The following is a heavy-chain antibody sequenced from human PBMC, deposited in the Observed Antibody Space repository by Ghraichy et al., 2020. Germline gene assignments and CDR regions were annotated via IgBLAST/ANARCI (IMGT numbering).Heavy chain of an antibody. CDR2: IYYSGST. J-gene: IGHJ4*02. D-gene: IGHD2-2*01. Sequence: SETLSLTCTVSGGSISSSSYYWGWIRQPPGKGLEWIGSIYYSGSTYYNPSLKSRVTISVDTSKNQFSLKLSSVTAADTAVYYCARNPDFSIVVVPAAEYYFDYWGQGTLVTVSS. V-gene: IGHV4-39*01. CDR3: ARNPDFSIVVVPAAEYYFDY. CDR1: GGSISSSSYY.